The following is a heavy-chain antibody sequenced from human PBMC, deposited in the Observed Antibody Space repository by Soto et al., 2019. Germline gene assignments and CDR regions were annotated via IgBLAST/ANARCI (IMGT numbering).Heavy chain of an antibody. CDR2: ISYDGGNK. CDR3: AKGPYYYDSSGYQNPDY. D-gene: IGHD3-22*01. Sequence: GGSLRLSCAASGFIFSSYGMHWVRQAPGKGLEWLADISYDGGNKFYADSMKGRFLISRDNSKNTLYLQMNSLRAEDTAVYYCAKGPYYYDSSGYQNPDYWGQGTLVTVSS. J-gene: IGHJ4*02. V-gene: IGHV3-30*18. CDR1: GFIFSSYG.